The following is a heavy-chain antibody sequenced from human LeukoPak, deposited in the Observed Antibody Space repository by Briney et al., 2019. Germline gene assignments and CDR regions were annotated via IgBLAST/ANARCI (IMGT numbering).Heavy chain of an antibody. CDR2: IVVGSGNT. CDR3: AADRELWEAFDI. CDR1: GFTFTSSA. Sequence: ASVKVSCKASGFTFTSSAVQWVRQARGQRLEWIGWIVVGSGNTNYAQKFQERVTITRDMSTSTAYMELSSLRSEDTAVYYCAADRELWEAFDIWGQGTMVTVSS. J-gene: IGHJ3*02. D-gene: IGHD1-26*01. V-gene: IGHV1-58*01.